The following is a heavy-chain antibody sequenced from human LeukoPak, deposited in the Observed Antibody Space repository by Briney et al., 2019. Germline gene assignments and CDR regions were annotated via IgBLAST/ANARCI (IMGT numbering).Heavy chain of an antibody. V-gene: IGHV1-69*13. D-gene: IGHD5-18*01. Sequence: SVKVSCKASGGTFSSYAISWVRQAPGQGLEWMGGIIPIFGTANYAQKFQGRVTITADESTSTAYMELSSLRSEDTAVYYCARGGYSYETSLIRRVFRYNWFDPWGQGTLVTVSS. CDR3: ARGGYSYETSLIRRVFRYNWFDP. J-gene: IGHJ5*02. CDR1: GGTFSSYA. CDR2: IIPIFGTA.